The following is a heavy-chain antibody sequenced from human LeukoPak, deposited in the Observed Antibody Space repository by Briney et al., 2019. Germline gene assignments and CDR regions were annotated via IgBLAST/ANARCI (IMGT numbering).Heavy chain of an antibody. CDR3: AKDHVGTWSALDY. D-gene: IGHD6-13*01. J-gene: IGHJ4*02. Sequence: GGSLRLSCAASGFTFSSYGMHWVRQAPGKGLEWVAFIRYDGSDKYYADSVKGRFILSRDNSRDTLSLEMNSLRAEDTAVYYCAKDHVGTWSALDYWGQGTLVTVSS. CDR2: IRYDGSDK. CDR1: GFTFSSYG. V-gene: IGHV3-30*02.